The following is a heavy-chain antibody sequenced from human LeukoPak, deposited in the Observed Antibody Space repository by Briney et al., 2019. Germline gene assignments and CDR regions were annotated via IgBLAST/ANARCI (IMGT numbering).Heavy chain of an antibody. Sequence: GGSLRLSCAASGFTFSSYAMHWVRQAPGKGLEWVAVISYDGSNKYYADSVKGRFTISRDNSKNTLYLQMNSLRAEDTAVYYCARDRTPGIRELLSTIPDYWGQGTMVTVSS. CDR3: ARDRTPGIRELLSTIPDY. J-gene: IGHJ4*02. D-gene: IGHD1-26*01. CDR1: GFTFSSYA. CDR2: ISYDGSNK. V-gene: IGHV3-30-3*01.